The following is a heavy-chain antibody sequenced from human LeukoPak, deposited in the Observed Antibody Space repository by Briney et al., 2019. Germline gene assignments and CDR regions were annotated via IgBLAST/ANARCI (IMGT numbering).Heavy chain of an antibody. CDR3: ARVPGYYDSSGSGYYMDV. V-gene: IGHV3-48*01. D-gene: IGHD3-22*01. CDR1: GLTFSSYS. J-gene: IGHJ6*03. Sequence: GGSLRLSCAASGLTFSSYSMNWGRQAPGKGLEWVSYISISSSTIYYADSVKGRFTISRDNAKNSLYLQMNSLRAEDTAVYYCARVPGYYDSSGSGYYMDVWGKGTTVTVSS. CDR2: ISISSSTI.